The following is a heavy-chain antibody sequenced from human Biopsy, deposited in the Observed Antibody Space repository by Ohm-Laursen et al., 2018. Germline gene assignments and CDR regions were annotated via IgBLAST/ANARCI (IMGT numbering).Heavy chain of an antibody. Sequence: GASVKVSCKVPEGTFSNYGVNWVRQAPGQGLEWLGGNIPILGAGNYAQKFQDRVTVAADTSTSTATMELRSLRSDDTAVYYCARGRRLPAAISSYYYAMDVWGQGTTVTVSS. CDR3: ARGRRLPAAISSYYYAMDV. D-gene: IGHD2-2*01. CDR2: NIPILGAG. J-gene: IGHJ6*02. CDR1: EGTFSNYG. V-gene: IGHV1-69*06.